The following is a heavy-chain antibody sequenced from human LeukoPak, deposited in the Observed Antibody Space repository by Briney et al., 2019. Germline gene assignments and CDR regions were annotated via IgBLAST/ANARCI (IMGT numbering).Heavy chain of an antibody. D-gene: IGHD3-9*01. J-gene: IGHJ4*02. CDR2: ISYDGSIK. Sequence: WGTLRLSCAASGFTFSNYGMHWVRQAPGKGLEWVALISYDGSIKYYVDSVKGRFTISRDNSKNTLYLQMNSLRAEGTAVYYCAKDKPPHILTGFGPLDSWGQGTLVTVSS. CDR3: AKDKPPHILTGFGPLDS. CDR1: GFTFSNYG. V-gene: IGHV3-30*18.